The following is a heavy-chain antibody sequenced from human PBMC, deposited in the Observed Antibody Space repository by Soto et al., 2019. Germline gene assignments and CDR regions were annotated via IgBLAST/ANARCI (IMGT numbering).Heavy chain of an antibody. CDR1: GGSISSYY. CDR3: ARDGSGYCSGGSCYAFDY. CDR2: INYSGNT. J-gene: IGHJ4*02. V-gene: IGHV4-59*01. D-gene: IGHD2-15*01. Sequence: QVQLQESGPGLVKPSETLSLTCTVSGGSISSYYWSWIRQPPGKGLEWIGYINYSGNTKYNTYLKSRVTISVDTSKNQLSLRLSSVTAADTAVYYCARDGSGYCSGGSCYAFDYWGQGTLVTVSS.